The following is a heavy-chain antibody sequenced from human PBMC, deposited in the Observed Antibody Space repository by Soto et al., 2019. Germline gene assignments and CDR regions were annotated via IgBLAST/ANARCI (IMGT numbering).Heavy chain of an antibody. CDR2: INPNSGGT. CDR1: GYTFTGYS. V-gene: IGHV1-2*04. CDR3: AREYYYDSSGQAFDI. J-gene: IGHJ3*02. Sequence: GASVKVSCKASGYTFTGYSMHWVRQAPGQGLEWMGWINPNSGGTNYAQKFQGWVTMTRDTSISTAYMELSRLRSDDTAVYYCAREYYYDSSGQAFDIWGQGTMVTVSS. D-gene: IGHD3-22*01.